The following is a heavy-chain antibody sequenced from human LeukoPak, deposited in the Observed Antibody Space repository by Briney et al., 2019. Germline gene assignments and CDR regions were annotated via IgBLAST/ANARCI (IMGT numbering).Heavy chain of an antibody. CDR3: AGGPRYCSSTSCRAGGY. J-gene: IGHJ4*02. CDR1: GYTFTSYD. V-gene: IGHV1-8*01. CDR2: MNPNSGNT. Sequence: APVKVSCKASGYTFTSYDINWVRQATGQGLEWMGWMNPNSGNTGYAQKFQGRVTMTRNTSISTAYMELSSLRSEDTVVYYCAGGPRYCSSTSCRAGGYWGQGTLVTVSS. D-gene: IGHD2-2*01.